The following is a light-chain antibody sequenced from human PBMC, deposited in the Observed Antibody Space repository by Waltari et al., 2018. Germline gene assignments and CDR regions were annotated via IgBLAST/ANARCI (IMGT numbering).Light chain of an antibody. CDR2: AAT. Sequence: DIQMTQSPSSLSASVGDTVTITCRASQGISSYLNWFQQKPGKAPKLLIYAATTLQSGVPSRFNGSRSGTEFTLTISSLQPEDFAAYYCLQYNRYPYSFGQGTKVEIK. J-gene: IGKJ2*03. V-gene: IGKV1-17*01. CDR1: QGISSY. CDR3: LQYNRYPYS.